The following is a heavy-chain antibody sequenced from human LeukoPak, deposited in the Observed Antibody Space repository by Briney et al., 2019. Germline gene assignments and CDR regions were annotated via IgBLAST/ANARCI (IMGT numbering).Heavy chain of an antibody. CDR2: IYYSGST. CDR1: GDSISSYY. J-gene: IGHJ6*02. Sequence: SETLSLTCTVSGDSISSYYWSWIRQTPGKGLEWIGYIYYSGSTNYNPSLRSRVTMSVDTSKNQFSLKLSSVTAADTAVYYCARGYYFGLDVWGLGTTVTVSS. V-gene: IGHV4-59*08. CDR3: ARGYYFGLDV.